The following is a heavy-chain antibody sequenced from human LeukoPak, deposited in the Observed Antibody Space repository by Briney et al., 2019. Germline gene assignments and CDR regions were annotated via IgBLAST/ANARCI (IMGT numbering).Heavy chain of an antibody. D-gene: IGHD4-11*01. CDR2: SGGST. CDR3: ARETRLHLSTDYYYYMDV. V-gene: IGHV1-46*01. Sequence: SGGSTSYAQKFQGRVTMTRDTSTSTVYMELSSLRSEDTAVYYCARETRLHLSTDYYYYMDVWGKGTTVTVSS. J-gene: IGHJ6*03.